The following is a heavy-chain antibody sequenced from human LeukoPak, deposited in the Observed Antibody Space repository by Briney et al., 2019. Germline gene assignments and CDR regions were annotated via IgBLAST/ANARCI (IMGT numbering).Heavy chain of an antibody. CDR1: GYIFTTYW. Sequence: GESLEISCKGSGYIFTTYWIGWVRQMPGKGLEWMGIIYPGDSDTRYSPSFQGQVTISVDRSSSTAYIQWSRLKASDTAMYYCATHPGGLQSGFDNWGQGTLVTVPS. V-gene: IGHV5-51*01. J-gene: IGHJ4*02. D-gene: IGHD5-24*01. CDR2: IYPGDSDT. CDR3: ATHPGGLQSGFDN.